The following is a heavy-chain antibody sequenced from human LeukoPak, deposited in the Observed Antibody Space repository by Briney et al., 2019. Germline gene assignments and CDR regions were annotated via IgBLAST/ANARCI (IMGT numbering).Heavy chain of an antibody. D-gene: IGHD5-18*01. CDR3: ALRRPRRGYSYGAEFDY. J-gene: IGHJ4*02. V-gene: IGHV4-39*01. CDR2: IYYSGST. CDR1: GGSISSSSYY. Sequence: SETLSLTCTVPGGSISSSSYYWGWIRQPPGKGLEWIGSIYYSGSTYYNPSLKSRVTISVDTSKNQFSLKLSSVTAADTAVYYCALRRPRRGYSYGAEFDYWGQGTLVTVSS.